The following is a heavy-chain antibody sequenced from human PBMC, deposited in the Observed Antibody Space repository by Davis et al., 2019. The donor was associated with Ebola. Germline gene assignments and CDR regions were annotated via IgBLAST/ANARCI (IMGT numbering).Heavy chain of an antibody. CDR1: GDSMSTKY. J-gene: IGHJ6*04. CDR3: AKVGSSGWFYSYGLDV. Sequence: MPSETLSLTCAVSGDSMSTKYWNWIRQSPGKGLEWIGYSHSSGNSNYNPSLKSRVTISVDTSKTQLSLKLTSVTAADTAVYYCAKVGSSGWFYSYGLDVWGKGTTVTVSS. V-gene: IGHV4-59*01. D-gene: IGHD6-19*01. CDR2: SHSSGNS.